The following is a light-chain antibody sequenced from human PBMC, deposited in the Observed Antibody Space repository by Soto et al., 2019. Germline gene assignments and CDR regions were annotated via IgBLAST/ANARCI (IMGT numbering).Light chain of an antibody. CDR2: EVS. CDR3: SSYAGYNNYV. J-gene: IGLJ1*01. CDR1: SSDVGGYDY. Sequence: QSALTQPPSASGSPGQSVTISCTGSSSDVGGYDYVSWYQLHPGKAPKLMIYEVSKRPSGVPDRFSGSKSGNTASLTVSGLQAEDEAYYYCSSYAGYNNYVFGTGTKLTVL. V-gene: IGLV2-8*01.